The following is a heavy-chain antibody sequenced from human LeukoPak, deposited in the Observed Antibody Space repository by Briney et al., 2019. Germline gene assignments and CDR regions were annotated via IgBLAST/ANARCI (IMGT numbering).Heavy chain of an antibody. CDR3: ARDGNYYDSSGYSDY. J-gene: IGHJ4*02. CDR1: GFTVSSNS. V-gene: IGHV3-53*01. CDR2: IYSDNT. Sequence: GGSLRLSCTVSGFTVSSNSMSWVRQAPGKGLEWVSFIYSDNTHYSDSVKGRFTISRDNSKDTLYLQMNSLRAEDTAVYYCARDGNYYDSSGYSDYWGQGTLVTVSS. D-gene: IGHD3-22*01.